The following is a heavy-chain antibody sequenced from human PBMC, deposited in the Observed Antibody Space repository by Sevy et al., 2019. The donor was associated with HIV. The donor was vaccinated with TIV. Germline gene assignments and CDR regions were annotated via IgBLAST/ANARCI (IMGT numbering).Heavy chain of an antibody. Sequence: SETLSLTCTVSGGSISSYYWSWIRQPAGKGLEWIGRIYTSGSTNYNPSLKSRVTMSVDTSKNQFSLKLSSATAADTAVYYCARDQYCSSTSCYRFDPWGQGTLVTVSS. D-gene: IGHD2-2*01. J-gene: IGHJ5*02. CDR2: IYTSGST. CDR1: GGSISSYY. V-gene: IGHV4-4*07. CDR3: ARDQYCSSTSCYRFDP.